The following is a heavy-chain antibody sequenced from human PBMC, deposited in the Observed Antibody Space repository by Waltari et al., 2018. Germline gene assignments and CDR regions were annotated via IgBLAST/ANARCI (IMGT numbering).Heavy chain of an antibody. D-gene: IGHD4-4*01. CDR3: ASDSNPGGYMDV. V-gene: IGHV4-59*01. CDR1: GGSISSDY. J-gene: IGHJ6*03. CDR2: IYYSGGT. Sequence: QVQLQESGPGLVKPSETLSRTCTVTGGSISSDYGSWLRQPPGKVLYWIWYIYYSGGTNYNPSLKSRVTISVDTSKHQFSLKLSSVTAAATAVYYCASDSNPGGYMDVWGKGTTVTVSS.